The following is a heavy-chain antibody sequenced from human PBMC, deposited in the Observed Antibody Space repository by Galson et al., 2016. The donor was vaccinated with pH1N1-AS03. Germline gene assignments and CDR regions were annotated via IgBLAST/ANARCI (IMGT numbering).Heavy chain of an antibody. Sequence: PALVKPTQTLTLTCSVSGVSVTSSGVGVGWFRQPPGKAPEWLALVYWDETRRYSPSLKNRLTITKDSPKNQVVLTVNSMDPMDIATYFCALPNSGGNAFEIWGPGTMVTVSS. CDR2: VYWDETR. D-gene: IGHD2/OR15-2a*01. V-gene: IGHV2-5*02. CDR1: GVSVTSSGVG. CDR3: ALPNSGGNAFEI. J-gene: IGHJ3*02.